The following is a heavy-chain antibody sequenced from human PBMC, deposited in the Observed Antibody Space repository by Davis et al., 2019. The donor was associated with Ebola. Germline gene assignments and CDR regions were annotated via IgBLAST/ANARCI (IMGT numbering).Heavy chain of an antibody. CDR1: GLTFSDHH. J-gene: IGHJ3*01. D-gene: IGHD5-18*01. V-gene: IGHV3-72*01. Sequence: GESLKLSCVVSGLTFSDHHMDWVRQAPGTGLEWVGRIRTKTYSYTTENAAYVKGIFTISTDDSTSSSYLQMNSLKTEDTAVYYCVRGLGYTYGYEVSHFWGQGTMVTVSS. CDR2: IRTKTYSYTT. CDR3: VRGLGYTYGYEVSHF.